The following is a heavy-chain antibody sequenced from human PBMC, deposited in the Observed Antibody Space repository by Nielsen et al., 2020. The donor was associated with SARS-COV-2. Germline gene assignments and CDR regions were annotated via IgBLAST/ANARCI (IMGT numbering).Heavy chain of an antibody. Sequence: WIRQPPGKGLEWVGRIKSKTDGGTTDYAAPVKGRFTISRDDSKNTLYLQMNSLRAEDTAVYYCAKVEGSGCSGGSCYRLYFDYWGQGTLVTVSS. D-gene: IGHD2-15*01. CDR3: AKVEGSGCSGGSCYRLYFDY. V-gene: IGHV3-15*01. J-gene: IGHJ4*02. CDR2: IKSKTDGGTT.